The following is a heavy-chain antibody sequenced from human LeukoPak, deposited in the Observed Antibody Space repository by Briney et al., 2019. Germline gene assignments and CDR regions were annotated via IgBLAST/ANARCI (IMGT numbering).Heavy chain of an antibody. J-gene: IGHJ3*02. Sequence: SETLSLTCTVSGGSISSGSYYWSWIRQPAGKGLEWIGRIYTSGSTNYNPSLKSRVTISVDTSKNQFSLKLSSVTAADTAVYYCARSKRIQFAFDIWGQGTMVTVSS. V-gene: IGHV4-61*02. CDR3: ARSKRIQFAFDI. CDR1: GGSISSGSYY. CDR2: IYTSGST. D-gene: IGHD5-18*01.